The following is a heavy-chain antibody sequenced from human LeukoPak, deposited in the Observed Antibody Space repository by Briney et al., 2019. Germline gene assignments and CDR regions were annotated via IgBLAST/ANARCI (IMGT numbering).Heavy chain of an antibody. J-gene: IGHJ4*02. CDR3: ARHLLGSSSWSFDY. D-gene: IGHD6-13*01. CDR1: GGSISSSSYY. V-gene: IGHV4-61*05. CDR2: IYYSGST. Sequence: SETLSLTCTVSGGSISSSSYYWGWIRQPPGKGLEWIGYIYYSGSTTYNPSLKSRLTISVDTSKNQFSLKLSSVTAADTAVYYCARHLLGSSSWSFDYWGQGTLVTVSS.